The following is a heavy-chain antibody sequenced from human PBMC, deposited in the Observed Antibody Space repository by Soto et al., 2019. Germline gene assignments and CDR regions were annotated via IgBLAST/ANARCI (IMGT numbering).Heavy chain of an antibody. CDR3: ARDHSSSWYYYYYYMDV. CDR2: ISAYNSNT. CDR1: GYTFTSSG. Sequence: QVQLVQSGAEVKKPGASVKVSCKASGYTFTSSGISWVRQAPGQGLEWMGWISAYNSNTNYAQKLKGRVTMTTDTSTSTAYMELRSLRSDDTAVYYCARDHSSSWYYYYYYMDVWGKGTTVTVSS. J-gene: IGHJ6*03. V-gene: IGHV1-18*01. D-gene: IGHD6-13*01.